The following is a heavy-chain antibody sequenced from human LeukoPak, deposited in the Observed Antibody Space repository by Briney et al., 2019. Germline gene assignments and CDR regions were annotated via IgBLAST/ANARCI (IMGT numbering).Heavy chain of an antibody. CDR1: GGSISSYY. V-gene: IGHV4-59*01. Sequence: PSETLSLTCTVSGGSISSYYWSWIRQPPGKGLEWIGYIYYSGSTNYNPSLKSRVTISVDTSKNQFSLKLSSVTAADTAVYYCAREANFNYGDYYFDYWGQGTLVTVSS. D-gene: IGHD4-17*01. CDR3: AREANFNYGDYYFDY. CDR2: IYYSGST. J-gene: IGHJ4*02.